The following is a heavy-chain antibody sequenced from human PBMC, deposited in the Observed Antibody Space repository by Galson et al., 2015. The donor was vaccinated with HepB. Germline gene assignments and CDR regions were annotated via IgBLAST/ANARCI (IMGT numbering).Heavy chain of an antibody. CDR1: GFTFTAYY. V-gene: IGHV1-2*02. CDR3: SRGFDF. CDR2: INPTDGGT. J-gene: IGHJ4*02. Sequence: SVKVSCKASGFTFTAYYLHWWRQAPGQGPEWMGWINPTDGGTSYARNFRGRVTMTRDTSITTAYMEVNRLTSDDTAMFFCSRGFDFWGQGTRVTVPS.